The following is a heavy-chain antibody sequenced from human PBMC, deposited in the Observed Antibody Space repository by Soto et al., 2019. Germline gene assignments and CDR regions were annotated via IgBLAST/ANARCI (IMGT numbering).Heavy chain of an antibody. Sequence: SETLSLTCTVSGGSISSYYWSWIQQPPGKGLEWIGYIYYSGSTNYNPSLKSRVAISVDTSKNQFSLKLSSVTAADTAVYYCARLDFHYYYMDVWGKGTTVTVSS. J-gene: IGHJ6*03. CDR2: IYYSGST. D-gene: IGHD2-21*01. CDR3: ARLDFHYYYMDV. CDR1: GGSISSYY. V-gene: IGHV4-59*08.